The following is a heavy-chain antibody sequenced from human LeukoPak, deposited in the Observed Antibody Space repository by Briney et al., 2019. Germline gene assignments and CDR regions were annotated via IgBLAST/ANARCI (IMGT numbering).Heavy chain of an antibody. J-gene: IGHJ4*02. CDR2: ISSSGSTI. CDR1: GLTFSDYY. Sequence: GGSLRLSCAASGLTFSDYYMSWIRQAPGKGLEWVSYISSSGSTIYYADSVKGRFTISRDNAKNSLYLQMNSLRAEDTAVYYCARDFLLLEAGIPDYWGQGTLVTVSS. V-gene: IGHV3-11*01. CDR3: ARDFLLLEAGIPDY. D-gene: IGHD5-18*01.